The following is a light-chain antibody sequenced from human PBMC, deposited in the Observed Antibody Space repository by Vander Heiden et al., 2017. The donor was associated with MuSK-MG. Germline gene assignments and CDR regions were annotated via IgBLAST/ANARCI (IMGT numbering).Light chain of an antibody. J-gene: IGKJ4*01. Sequence: EIVLTQSPATLSLSPGERATLSCRASQSVSSYLAWYQQKPGQAPRLLIYDASNRATGIPARFSGSGYGKDFTLTISSREPEDFAVYYCQQRSNWPSITFGGGTKVXIK. CDR1: QSVSSY. V-gene: IGKV3-11*01. CDR3: QQRSNWPSIT. CDR2: DAS.